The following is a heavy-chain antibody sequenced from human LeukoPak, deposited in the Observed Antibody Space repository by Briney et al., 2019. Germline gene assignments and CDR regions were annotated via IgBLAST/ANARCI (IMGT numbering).Heavy chain of an antibody. CDR1: GFTFSSYG. J-gene: IGHJ4*02. Sequence: GGSLRLSCAASGFTFSSYGMHWVRQAPGKGLEWVAVISYDGSNKYYADSVKGRFSISRDNAKNSLYLQMNSLRAEDTAVYYCARDDSTGYLYLDSWGQGILVTVSS. CDR2: ISYDGSNK. V-gene: IGHV3-30*03. CDR3: ARDDSTGYLYLDS. D-gene: IGHD3-22*01.